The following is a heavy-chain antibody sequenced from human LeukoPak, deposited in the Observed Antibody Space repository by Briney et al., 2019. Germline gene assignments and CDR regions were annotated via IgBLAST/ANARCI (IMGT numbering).Heavy chain of an antibody. J-gene: IGHJ3*02. CDR3: ANPPTTDYDYVWGSYRLGDDAFDI. CDR1: GFTFSSYA. D-gene: IGHD3-16*02. Sequence: GGSLRLSCAASGFTFSSYAMSWVRQAPGKGLEWVSAISGSGGSTYYADSVKGRFTISRDNSKNTLYLQMNSQRAEDTAVYYCANPPTTDYDYVWGSYRLGDDAFDIWGQGTMVTVSS. V-gene: IGHV3-23*01. CDR2: ISGSGGST.